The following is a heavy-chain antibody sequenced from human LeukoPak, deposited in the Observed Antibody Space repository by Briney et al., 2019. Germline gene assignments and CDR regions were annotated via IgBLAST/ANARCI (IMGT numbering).Heavy chain of an antibody. CDR3: ARESLYYYDSSGYWKGLDP. V-gene: IGHV4-30-4*01. Sequence: SQTLSLTCTVSGGSINSGDYYWSWIRQPPGKGLEWIGYIYYSGSTYHNPSLKSRVTISVDTSKNQFSLKLSSVTAADTAVYYCARESLYYYDSSGYWKGLDPWGQGTLVTVSS. J-gene: IGHJ5*02. D-gene: IGHD3-22*01. CDR1: GGSINSGDYY. CDR2: IYYSGST.